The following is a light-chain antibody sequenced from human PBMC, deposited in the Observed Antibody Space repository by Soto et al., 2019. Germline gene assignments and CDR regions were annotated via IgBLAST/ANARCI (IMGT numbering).Light chain of an antibody. V-gene: IGLV2-14*01. CDR2: EVS. CDR1: SSDVGGYXY. J-gene: IGLJ1*01. CDR3: SSHAGSCAFYV. Sequence: QSVLTQPASVSGSPGQSITLSCTGTSSDVGGYXYVXWYRQXPGKAPRLMIYEVSNRPSGVSNRFSGSKSGNTASLTISGLQTEDEADYSCSSHAGSCAFYVFGPGTKVTVL.